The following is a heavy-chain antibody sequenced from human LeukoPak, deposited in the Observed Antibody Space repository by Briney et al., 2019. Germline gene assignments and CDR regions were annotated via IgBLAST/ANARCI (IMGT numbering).Heavy chain of an antibody. CDR2: ISYDGSGK. D-gene: IGHD2-15*01. J-gene: IGHJ4*02. CDR3: ARQKDIVVVVTTTGSFDY. CDR1: IFTFSNYA. Sequence: GGSLRPSCAASIFTFSNYAMHWVRQAPGKGLEWVAVISYDGSGKYYADSVKGRFTISRDNSKKMMYPQMNNLRAEDTALYYCARQKDIVVVVTTTGSFDYWGQGTLVTVSS. V-gene: IGHV3-30-3*01.